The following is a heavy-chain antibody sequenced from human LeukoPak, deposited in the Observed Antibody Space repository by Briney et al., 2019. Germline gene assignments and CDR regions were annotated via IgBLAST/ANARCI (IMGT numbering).Heavy chain of an antibody. J-gene: IGHJ4*02. Sequence: GRSLRLSCAASGFTFSSYAMHWVRQAPGKGLEWVAVISYDGSNKYYADSVKGRFTISRDNSKNTLYLQMNSLRAEDTAVYYCATEDDDFWSGYYTGIDYWGQGTLVTVSS. CDR3: ATEDDDFWSGYYTGIDY. CDR2: ISYDGSNK. V-gene: IGHV3-30-3*01. D-gene: IGHD3-3*01. CDR1: GFTFSSYA.